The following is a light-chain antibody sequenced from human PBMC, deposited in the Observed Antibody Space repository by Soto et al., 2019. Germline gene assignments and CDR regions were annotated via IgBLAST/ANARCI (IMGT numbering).Light chain of an antibody. J-gene: IGLJ3*02. V-gene: IGLV2-11*01. CDR1: SSDVGGYNY. CDR2: DVS. Sequence: QSALTQPRSVSGSPGQSVTISCTGTSSDVGGYNYVSWYQQHPGKAPKLMIYDVSKRPSGVPDRFSGSKSGNTASLTISGLQAEDEADYYCCSYAGSYIWVFGGGTKLHVL. CDR3: CSYAGSYIWV.